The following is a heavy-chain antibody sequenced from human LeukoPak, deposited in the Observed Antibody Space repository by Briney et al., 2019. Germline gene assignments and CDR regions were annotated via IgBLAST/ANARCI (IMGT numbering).Heavy chain of an antibody. V-gene: IGHV3-48*01. Sequence: GGSLRLSCAASGFTFSIYSMNWVRQAPGKGLEWVSYISSSSSTIYYADSVKGRFTVSRDNSKNTLYLQVSSLRTEDTAVYYCARGGSGSYYYYHYYMDVWGRGTTVTVSS. CDR3: ARGGSGSYYYYHYYMDV. CDR1: GFTFSIYS. D-gene: IGHD1-26*01. CDR2: ISSSSSTI. J-gene: IGHJ6*03.